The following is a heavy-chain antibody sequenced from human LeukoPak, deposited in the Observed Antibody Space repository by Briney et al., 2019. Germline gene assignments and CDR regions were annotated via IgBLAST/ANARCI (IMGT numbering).Heavy chain of an antibody. Sequence: PGGSLRLSCAASGFTFSHYGMSWVRQAPGKGLEWVSAISGSGYSTYYADSVKGRFTISRDNSKNTLYLQMNSLRAEDAAVYYCAKAPVTSCRGAFCYPFDYWGQGTLVTVSS. CDR3: AKAPVTSCRGAFCYPFDY. D-gene: IGHD2-15*01. V-gene: IGHV3-23*01. CDR2: ISGSGYST. CDR1: GFTFSHYG. J-gene: IGHJ4*02.